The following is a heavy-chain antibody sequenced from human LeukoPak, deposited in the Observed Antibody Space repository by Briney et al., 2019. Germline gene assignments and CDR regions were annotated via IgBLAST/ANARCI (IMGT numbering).Heavy chain of an antibody. Sequence: GASVKVSCKASGYTFTSYDINWVRQATGQGLEWMGWMNPNSGNTGYAQKFQGRVTMTRNTSISTAYMELSSPRSEDTAVYYCATKRDASGTYSSFDYWGQGTLVTVSS. D-gene: IGHD3-10*01. J-gene: IGHJ4*02. CDR3: ATKRDASGTYSSFDY. V-gene: IGHV1-8*01. CDR2: MNPNSGNT. CDR1: GYTFTSYD.